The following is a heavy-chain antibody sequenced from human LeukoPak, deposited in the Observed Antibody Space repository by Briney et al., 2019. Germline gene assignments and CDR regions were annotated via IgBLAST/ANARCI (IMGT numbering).Heavy chain of an antibody. CDR3: ARVTYRYDYVWGDDP. CDR2: IIPIFGTA. V-gene: IGHV1-69*13. CDR1: GGTFSSYA. J-gene: IGHJ5*02. Sequence: SVKVSCTASGGTFSSYAISWVRQAPGQGLEWMGGIIPIFGTANYAQKFQGRVTITADESTSTAYMELSSLRSEDTAVYYCARVTYRYDYVWGDDPWGQATLATVSS. D-gene: IGHD3-16*01.